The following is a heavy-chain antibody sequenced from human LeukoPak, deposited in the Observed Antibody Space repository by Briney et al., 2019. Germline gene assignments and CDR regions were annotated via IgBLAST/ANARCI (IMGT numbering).Heavy chain of an antibody. V-gene: IGHV1-18*01. CDR1: GYNFNPYS. D-gene: IGHD2-2*01. CDR3: ATRVGGEIT. J-gene: IGHJ5*02. Sequence: ASVKVSCKASGYNFNPYSISWVRQAPRQRLEWMGYIRPNNGYTYYVQKFQGRVTMTTDTSTTTAYMELRSLESDDTAVFYCATRVGGEITWGQGTLVTVSS. CDR2: IRPNNGYT.